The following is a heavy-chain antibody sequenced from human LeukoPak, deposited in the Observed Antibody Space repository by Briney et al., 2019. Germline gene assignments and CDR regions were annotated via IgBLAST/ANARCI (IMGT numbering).Heavy chain of an antibody. CDR2: ISYDGSNK. Sequence: GRSLRLSCAASGFTFSSYAMHWVRQAPGKGLEWVAVISYDGSNKYYVDSVKGRFTISRDNSKNTLYLQMNSLRAEDTAVYYCARALTPQKYCSSTSCWSGVCDYWGQGTLVTVSS. V-gene: IGHV3-30*04. CDR3: ARALTPQKYCSSTSCWSGVCDY. D-gene: IGHD2-2*01. CDR1: GFTFSSYA. J-gene: IGHJ4*02.